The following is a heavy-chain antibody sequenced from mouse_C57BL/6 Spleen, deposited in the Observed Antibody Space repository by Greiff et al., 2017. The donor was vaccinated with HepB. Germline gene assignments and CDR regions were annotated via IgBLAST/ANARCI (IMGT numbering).Heavy chain of an antibody. CDR2: INPNNGGT. CDR3: ARPTDCYGSSCGDYDV. V-gene: IGHV1-22*01. J-gene: IGHJ1*03. Sequence: VQLQQSGPELVKPGASVKMSCKASGYTFTDYNMHWVKQSNGKSLEWIGYINPNNGGTSYNQKLKGKATLTVNKSYSTAYMELRSLTSEDSAVYYCARPTDCYGSSCGDYDVWGTVATVAVSS. CDR1: GYTFTDYN. D-gene: IGHD1-1*01.